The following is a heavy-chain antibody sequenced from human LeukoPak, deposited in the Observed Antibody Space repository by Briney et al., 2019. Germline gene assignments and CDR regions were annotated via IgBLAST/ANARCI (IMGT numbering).Heavy chain of an antibody. Sequence: PGGSLRLSCAASGFTFSDYYMSWIRQAPGKGLEWVSYISSSGSTIYYADSVKGRFTISRDNAKNSLYLQMNSLRAEDTALYYCARLEAAAGAPYYYYYMDVWGKGTTVTVSS. CDR2: ISSSGSTI. D-gene: IGHD6-13*01. CDR3: ARLEAAAGAPYYYYYMDV. CDR1: GFTFSDYY. V-gene: IGHV3-11*01. J-gene: IGHJ6*03.